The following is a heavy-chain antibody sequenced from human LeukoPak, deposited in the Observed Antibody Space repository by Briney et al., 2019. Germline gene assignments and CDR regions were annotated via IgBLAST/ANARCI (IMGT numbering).Heavy chain of an antibody. V-gene: IGHV4-4*07. Sequence: SESRSLTCTVSSGSISIYYWSWIRQPAGEGLEWIGRIYTSGSTNYNTSLRRGFTMPVDPPRAQFSLRWSSVTAADTSVYYCARSSRRGYSSYDAFDIWSQGTMVTVSS. D-gene: IGHD5-18*01. J-gene: IGHJ3*02. CDR1: SGSISIYY. CDR3: ARSSRRGYSSYDAFDI. CDR2: IYTSGST.